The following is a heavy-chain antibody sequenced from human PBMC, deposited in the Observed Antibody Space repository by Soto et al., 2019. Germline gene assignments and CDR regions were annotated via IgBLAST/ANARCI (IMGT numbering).Heavy chain of an antibody. D-gene: IGHD5-12*01. V-gene: IGHV3-23*01. CDR1: GFTFDAHG. CDR3: VKDTTWLETYFES. J-gene: IGHJ4*02. Sequence: PGGSLRLSCAASGFTFDAHGMAWVRQSPGKGLQWVSSIKVSGATTYYVEYVKGSFVVYRDNSGHKLFLKMNGLRSDDTAIYYSVKDTTWLETYFESWGQRT. CDR2: IKVSGATT.